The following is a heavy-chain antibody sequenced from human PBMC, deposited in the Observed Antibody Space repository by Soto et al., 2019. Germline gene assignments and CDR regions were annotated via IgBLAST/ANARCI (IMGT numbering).Heavy chain of an antibody. CDR1: GFSLNTDGEG. CDR3: AHSRNLITEDAQVGDFDY. Sequence: QITLKESGPTRVKPTQTLTLTCSFSGFSLNTDGEGVGWVRQPPGEALKWLALIYWDDDERYSPSLKTRLTITKDPSKNQVVLIMTNMDPVDTATYYCAHSRNLITEDAQVGDFDYWGQGTLVTVSS. D-gene: IGHD3-10*01. J-gene: IGHJ4*02. CDR2: IYWDDDE. V-gene: IGHV2-5*02.